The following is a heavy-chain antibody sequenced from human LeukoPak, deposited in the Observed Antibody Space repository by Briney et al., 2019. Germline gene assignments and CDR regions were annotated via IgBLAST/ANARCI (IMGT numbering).Heavy chain of an antibody. CDR2: IYYSGST. CDR1: GGSISSSSYY. CDR3: ARCSSLASWFDL. J-gene: IGHJ5*02. V-gene: IGHV4-39*07. D-gene: IGHD3-10*02. Sequence: SETLSLTCTVSGGSISSSSYYWGWIRQPPGKGLEWIGSIYYSGSTYYNPSLKSRVTISVDTSKNQFSLKLSSVTAADTAVYYCARCSSLASWFDLWGQGTLVTVSS.